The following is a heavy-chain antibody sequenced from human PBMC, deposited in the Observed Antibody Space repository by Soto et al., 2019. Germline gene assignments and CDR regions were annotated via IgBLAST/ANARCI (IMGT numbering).Heavy chain of an antibody. D-gene: IGHD1-1*01. CDR3: ATLLRRDWNDDTGSWFDP. V-gene: IGHV4-59*08. CDR2: IYYSGST. CDR1: GGSISSYY. J-gene: IGHJ5*02. Sequence: SETLSLTCTVSGGSISSYYWSWIRQPPGKGLEWIGYIYYSGSTNYNPSLKSRVTISGDPSKSQFYLTLNSVTAADTAVYYCATLLRRDWNDDTGSWFDPWGQGTLVTVSS.